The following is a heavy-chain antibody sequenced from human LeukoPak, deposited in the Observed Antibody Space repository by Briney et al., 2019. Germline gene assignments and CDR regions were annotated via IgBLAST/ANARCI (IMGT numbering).Heavy chain of an antibody. J-gene: IGHJ6*02. Sequence: GSLRLSCAASGFTFSSYWMHWVRQAPGKGLVWVSRISSDGSSTTYADSVKGRFTISRDNAKNTLYLQMNSLRVEDTAVYYCAREWVTILGGIYYYYGMDVWGQGTTVTVS. CDR1: GFTFSSYW. V-gene: IGHV3-74*01. CDR3: AREWVTILGGIYYYYGMDV. D-gene: IGHD3-3*01. CDR2: ISSDGSST.